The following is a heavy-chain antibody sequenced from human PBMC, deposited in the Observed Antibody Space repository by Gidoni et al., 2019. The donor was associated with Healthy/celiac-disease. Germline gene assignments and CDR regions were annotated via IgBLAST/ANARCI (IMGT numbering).Heavy chain of an antibody. Sequence: ADSVKGRFTISRDNSKNTLYLQMNSLRAEDTAVYYCAKDRSSGYDAFDIWGQGTMVTVSS. V-gene: IGHV3-23*01. D-gene: IGHD3-22*01. CDR3: AKDRSSGYDAFDI. J-gene: IGHJ3*02.